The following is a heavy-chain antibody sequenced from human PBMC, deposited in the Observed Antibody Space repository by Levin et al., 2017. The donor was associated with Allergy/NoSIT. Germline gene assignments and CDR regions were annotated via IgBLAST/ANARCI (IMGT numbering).Heavy chain of an antibody. D-gene: IGHD6-6*01. CDR1: GDSIGSYY. CDR3: ARHRYSRSSEYDY. CDR2: IHYSGRT. J-gene: IGHJ4*02. V-gene: IGHV4-59*08. Sequence: SQTLSLTCTVSGDSIGSYYWSWIRQPPGKGLEWIGDIHYSGRTNYNPSLRSRVTISVDTSKNQLSLKVSSVTAADTAVYYCARHRYSRSSEYDYWGQGTLVAVSS.